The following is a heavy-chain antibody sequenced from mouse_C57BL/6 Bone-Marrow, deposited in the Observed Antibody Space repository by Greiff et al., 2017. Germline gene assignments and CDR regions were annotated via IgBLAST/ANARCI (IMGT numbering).Heavy chain of an antibody. Sequence: VQLQQSGPELVKPGASVKMSCKASGYTFTDYNMHWVKQSHGKSLEWIGYINPNNGGTSYNQKFKGKATLTVNKSSSPAYMELRSLTSEDSAVYYCARGPYYSNPAWFAYWGQGTLVTVSA. CDR3: ARGPYYSNPAWFAY. CDR1: GYTFTDYN. J-gene: IGHJ3*01. V-gene: IGHV1-22*01. D-gene: IGHD2-5*01. CDR2: INPNNGGT.